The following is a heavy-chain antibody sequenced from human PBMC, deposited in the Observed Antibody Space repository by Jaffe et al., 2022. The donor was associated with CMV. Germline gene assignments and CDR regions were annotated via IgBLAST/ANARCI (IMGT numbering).Heavy chain of an antibody. CDR3: AGLIVGEVTQDYYYYYYMDV. J-gene: IGHJ6*03. CDR1: GGSISSSNW. D-gene: IGHD3-22*01. CDR2: IYHSGST. Sequence: QVQLQESGPGLVKPSGTLSLTCAVSGGSISSSNWWSWVRQPPGKGLEWIGEIYHSGSTNYNPSLKSRVTISVDKSKNQFSLKLSSVTAADTAVYYCAGLIVGEVTQDYYYYYYMDVWGKGTTVTVSS. V-gene: IGHV4-4*02.